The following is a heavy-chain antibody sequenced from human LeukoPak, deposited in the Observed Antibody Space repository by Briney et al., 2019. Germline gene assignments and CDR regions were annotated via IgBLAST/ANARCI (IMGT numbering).Heavy chain of an antibody. J-gene: IGHJ4*02. D-gene: IGHD2-21*02. CDR2: ISYEGSNK. V-gene: IGHV3-30-3*01. CDR1: GFTFSNYA. Sequence: GGSLRLSCEASGFTFSNYAIHWVRQAPGKGLERVALISYEGSNKYYADSVKGRFTNSRDNSKNTLYLQMNSLRTEDTAVFYCARAAYCGGGCYYYFDYWGQGTLVTVSS. CDR3: ARAAYCGGGCYYYFDY.